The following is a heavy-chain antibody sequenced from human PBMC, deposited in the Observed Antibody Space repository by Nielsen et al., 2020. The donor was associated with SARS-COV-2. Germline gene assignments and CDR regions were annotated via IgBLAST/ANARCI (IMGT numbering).Heavy chain of an antibody. CDR1: GFTFSSYG. J-gene: IGHJ4*02. Sequence: GGSLRLSCAASGFTFSSYGMHWVRQAPGKGLEWVAVISYDGSNKYYADSVKGRFTISRDNSKNTLYLQMNSLRAEDTAVYYCARAPDYGDSSFDYWGQGTLVTVSS. CDR2: ISYDGSNK. D-gene: IGHD4-17*01. CDR3: ARAPDYGDSSFDY. V-gene: IGHV3-30*03.